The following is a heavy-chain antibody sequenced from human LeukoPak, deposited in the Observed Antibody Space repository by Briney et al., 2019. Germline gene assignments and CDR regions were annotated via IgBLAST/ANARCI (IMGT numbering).Heavy chain of an antibody. CDR1: GGSISGYY. D-gene: IGHD6-19*01. V-gene: IGHV4-59*08. CDR3: ARLVSGVGYFDY. CDR2: IYYSGST. J-gene: IGHJ4*02. Sequence: MPSETLSLTCTVSGGSISGYYWSWIRQPPGKGLEWIGYIYYSGSTNYNPSLKSRVTISIDTSKNQFSLKLSSVTAADTAMYYCARLVSGVGYFDYWGQGTLVTVSS.